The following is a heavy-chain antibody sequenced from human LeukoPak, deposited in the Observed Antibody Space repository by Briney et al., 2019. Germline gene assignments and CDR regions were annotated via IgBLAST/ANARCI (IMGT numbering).Heavy chain of an antibody. Sequence: GASVKVSCKASGYTFTSYDINWVRQATGQGLEWTGWMNPKSGNTGYAQKFQGRVTMTRNTSISTAYMELSSLRSEDTAVYYCARDRNIDSSGYYYDAFDIWGQGTMVTVSS. D-gene: IGHD3-22*01. J-gene: IGHJ3*02. CDR3: ARDRNIDSSGYYYDAFDI. CDR1: GYTFTSYD. V-gene: IGHV1-8*01. CDR2: MNPKSGNT.